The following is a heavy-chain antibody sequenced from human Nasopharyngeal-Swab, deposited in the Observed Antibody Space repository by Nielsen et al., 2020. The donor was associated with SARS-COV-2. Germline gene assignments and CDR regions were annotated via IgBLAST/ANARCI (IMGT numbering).Heavy chain of an antibody. J-gene: IGHJ2*01. D-gene: IGHD4-17*01. Sequence: SVQVSCKASGGTFSSYAISWVRQAPGQGLEWMGGIIPIFGTANYAQKFQGRVTITADESTSTAYMELSSLRSEDTAVYYCARTTVKNWYFDLWGRGALVTVSS. CDR3: ARTTVKNWYFDL. CDR1: GGTFSSYA. V-gene: IGHV1-69*13. CDR2: IIPIFGTA.